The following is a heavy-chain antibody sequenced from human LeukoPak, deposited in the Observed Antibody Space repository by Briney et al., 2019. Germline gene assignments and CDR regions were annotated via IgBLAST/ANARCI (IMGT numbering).Heavy chain of an antibody. Sequence: GESLKISCKGSGFRFTSYWIAWVRQMPGKGLEWMGIIYPDDSDTKYSPSFQGQVTISADKSINTAYLQWSSLQASDTAMYYCARVMYGGNDPEEVWGKGTTVIVSS. D-gene: IGHD4/OR15-4a*01. CDR2: IYPDDSDT. CDR3: ARVMYGGNDPEEV. CDR1: GFRFTSYW. J-gene: IGHJ6*04. V-gene: IGHV5-51*01.